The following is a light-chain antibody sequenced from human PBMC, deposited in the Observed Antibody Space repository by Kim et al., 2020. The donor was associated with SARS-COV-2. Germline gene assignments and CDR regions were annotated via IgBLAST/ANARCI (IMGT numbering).Light chain of an antibody. V-gene: IGKV1-39*01. CDR2: AAS. J-gene: IGKJ3*01. Sequence: DIQMTQSPSSLSASVGDRVTITCRTSQSISSHLNWYHQKPGRAPKLLIYAASTLQGGVPSRFSGSGSETDFTLTISSLQPEDFGTYFCQQSYITPFTFGPGTKV. CDR3: QQSYITPFT. CDR1: QSISSH.